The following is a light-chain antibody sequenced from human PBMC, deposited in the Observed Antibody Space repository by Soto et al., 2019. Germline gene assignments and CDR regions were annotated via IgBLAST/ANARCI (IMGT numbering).Light chain of an antibody. CDR3: QQYNRNTWS. Sequence: DIHMTQSPSTVSGSVGDRVTITCGASQTISSWVAWYQQKPGKAPKLLIYGASNLESGVPSRFSGSGSGTEFTLTITTLQPDDFATYFCQQYNRNTWSFGPGTKVDIK. V-gene: IGKV1-5*01. CDR1: QTISSW. CDR2: GAS. J-gene: IGKJ1*01.